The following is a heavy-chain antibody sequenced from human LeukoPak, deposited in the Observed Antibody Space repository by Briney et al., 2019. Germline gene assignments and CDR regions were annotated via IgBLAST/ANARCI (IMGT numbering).Heavy chain of an antibody. CDR2: ITSGSSTI. D-gene: IGHD2/OR15-2a*01. Sequence: PGGSLRLSCAASGFTFSSYSMNWVREARGKGLEGVSYITSGSSTIYYADSVKGRFTISRDNAKNSLYLQMNSLRAEDTAVYYCARGNGREAGFLWRYYGMDVWGQGTTVTVSS. J-gene: IGHJ6*02. CDR3: ARGNGREAGFLWRYYGMDV. V-gene: IGHV3-48*04. CDR1: GFTFSSYS.